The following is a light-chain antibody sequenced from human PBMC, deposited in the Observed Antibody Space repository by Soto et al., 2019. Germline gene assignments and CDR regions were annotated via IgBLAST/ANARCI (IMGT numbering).Light chain of an antibody. CDR2: DAS. J-gene: IGKJ1*01. CDR1: QSISSW. CDR3: QQYNSYWT. V-gene: IGKV1-5*01. Sequence: DIQMTQSPSTLSASVGDRVTITCRASQSISSWLAWYQQKPGKAPKLLIYDASSLDSGVPSRFSGSGSGTEFTLTISSLQPDDFATYYCQQYNSYWTVGQGTKVEIK.